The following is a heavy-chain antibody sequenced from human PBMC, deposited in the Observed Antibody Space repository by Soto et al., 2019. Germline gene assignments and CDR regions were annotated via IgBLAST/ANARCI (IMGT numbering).Heavy chain of an antibody. CDR1: GGSISSSSYY. V-gene: IGHV4-39*01. D-gene: IGHD3-10*01. CDR2: IYYSGST. Sequence: SETLSLTCTVSGGSISSSSYYWGWIRQPPGKGLEWIGSIYYSGSTYYNPSLKSRVTISVDTSKNQFSLKLSSVTAADTAVYYCARLDDRPGFVNFDYWGQGTLVTVSS. J-gene: IGHJ4*02. CDR3: ARLDDRPGFVNFDY.